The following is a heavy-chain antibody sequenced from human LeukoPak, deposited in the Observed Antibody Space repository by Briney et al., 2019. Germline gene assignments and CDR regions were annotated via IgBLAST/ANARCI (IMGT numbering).Heavy chain of an antibody. J-gene: IGHJ4*02. CDR2: ISAYNGNT. V-gene: IGHV1-18*01. CDR1: GYTFTSYG. D-gene: IGHD3-3*01. Sequence: DSVKVSCKASGYTFTSYGISWVRQAPGQGLEWMGWISAYNGNTNYAQKFQGRVTITADKSTSTAYMELSSLRSEDTAVYYCARDGSIFGVVGTFDYWGQGTLVTVSS. CDR3: ARDGSIFGVVGTFDY.